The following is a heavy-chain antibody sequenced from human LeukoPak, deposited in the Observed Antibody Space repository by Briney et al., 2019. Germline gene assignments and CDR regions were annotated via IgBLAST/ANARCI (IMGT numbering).Heavy chain of an antibody. CDR2: ISAYNGHT. J-gene: IGHJ4*02. CDR3: ARGSESYSCFDS. D-gene: IGHD1-26*01. V-gene: IGHV1-18*01. Sequence: GASVKVSCKATGYTFTAYGINWVRQTPGQGLEWMGWISAYNGHTNYPQKLQGRVTMTTDTSTSTAYMELRSLRSDDTAVFFCARGSESYSCFDSWGQGTLVTVSS. CDR1: GYTFTAYG.